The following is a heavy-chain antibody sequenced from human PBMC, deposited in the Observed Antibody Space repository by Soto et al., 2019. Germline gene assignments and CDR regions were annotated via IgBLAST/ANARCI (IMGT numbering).Heavy chain of an antibody. D-gene: IGHD2-15*01. V-gene: IGHV1-3*01. CDR2: INAGNGNT. Sequence: ASVKVSCKASGYTFTSYAMRWVRQAPGQRLEWMGWINAGNGNTKYSQKFQGRVTITRDTSASTAYMELSSLRSEDTAVYYCARDPPVYCSGGSCYDYWGQGTLVTVSS. J-gene: IGHJ4*02. CDR3: ARDPPVYCSGGSCYDY. CDR1: GYTFTSYA.